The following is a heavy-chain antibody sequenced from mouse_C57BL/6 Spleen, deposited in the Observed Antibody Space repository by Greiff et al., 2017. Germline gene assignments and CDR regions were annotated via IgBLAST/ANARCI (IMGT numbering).Heavy chain of an antibody. CDR1: GFTFSSYG. D-gene: IGHD2-2*01. J-gene: IGHJ2*01. V-gene: IGHV5-6*02. CDR2: ISSGGSYT. CDR3: AREGAMVTTYYFDY. Sequence: DVKLVESGGDLVKPGGSLTLSCAASGFTFSSYGMSWVRQTPDKRLEWVATISSGGSYTYYPDSVKGRFTISRDNAKNTLYLQMSSLKSEDTAMYYCAREGAMVTTYYFDYWGQGTTLTVSS.